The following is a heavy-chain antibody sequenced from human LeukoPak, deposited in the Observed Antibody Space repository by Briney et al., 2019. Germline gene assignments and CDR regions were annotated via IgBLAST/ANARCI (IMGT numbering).Heavy chain of an antibody. V-gene: IGHV3-7*01. CDR2: INRDGSEK. CDR1: GFTFSGYW. D-gene: IGHD7-27*01. Sequence: GGSLRLSCAASGFTFSGYWMGWVRQAPGKGLEWVANINRDGSEKYYVDSVKGRFIISRDNARNSLYLQMKSLRVDDRALYYCARDVLGPYDYWGQGTLVTVSS. J-gene: IGHJ4*02. CDR3: ARDVLGPYDY.